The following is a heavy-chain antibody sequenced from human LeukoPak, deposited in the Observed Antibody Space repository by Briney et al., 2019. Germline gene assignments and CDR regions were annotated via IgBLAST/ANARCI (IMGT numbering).Heavy chain of an antibody. CDR1: GFTFSSYE. J-gene: IGHJ4*02. Sequence: GGSLRLSCAASGFTFSSYEMNWVRQAPGEGLEWISYISTSGSSVKYADSVKGRFTISRDNAKNSLYLQMNSLRAEDTALYYCARDLYCTNGVCFPTDYWGQGTLVTVSS. V-gene: IGHV3-48*03. CDR2: ISTSGSSV. D-gene: IGHD2-8*01. CDR3: ARDLYCTNGVCFPTDY.